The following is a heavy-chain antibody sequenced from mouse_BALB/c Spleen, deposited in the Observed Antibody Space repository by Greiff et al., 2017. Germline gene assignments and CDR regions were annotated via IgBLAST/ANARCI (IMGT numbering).Heavy chain of an antibody. CDR2: IDPENGDT. V-gene: IGHV14-4*02. CDR1: GFNIKDYY. CDR3: NTWSCDVGYSAMAY. Sequence: EVQLQQSGAELVRSGASVKLSCTASGFNIKDYYMHWVKQRPEQGLEWIGWIDPENGDTEYAPKFQGKATMTADTSSNTAYLQLSSLTSEDTAVYYFNTWSCDVGYSAMAYWGQGTSVTVSA. J-gene: IGHJ4*01.